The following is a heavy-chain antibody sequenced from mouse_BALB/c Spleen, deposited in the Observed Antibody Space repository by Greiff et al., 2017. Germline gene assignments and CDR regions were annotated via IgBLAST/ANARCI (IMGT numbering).Heavy chain of an antibody. D-gene: IGHD1-2*01. V-gene: IGHV14-3*02. Sequence: EVQLQQSGAELVKPGASVKLSCTASGFNIKDTYMHWVKQRPEQGLEWIGRIDPANGNTKYDPKFQGKATITADTSSNTAYLQLSSLTSEDTAVYYCARWVYYGYVEYYFDYWGQGTTLTVSS. CDR1: GFNIKDTY. CDR3: ARWVYYGYVEYYFDY. CDR2: IDPANGNT. J-gene: IGHJ2*01.